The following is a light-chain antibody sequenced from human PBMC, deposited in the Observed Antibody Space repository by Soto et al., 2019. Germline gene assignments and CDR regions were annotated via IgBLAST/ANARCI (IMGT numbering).Light chain of an antibody. CDR3: QQYYSRES. V-gene: IGKV1-5*03. Sequence: DIQVTQSPSIVSASVGDTVTITCRASQAVNPWLAWHQQKPGKVPRVLIYKTSDLENGVPSRFSGSGSGTGFTLTISNLQPDDFATYYCQQYYSRESFGQGTKVDIK. J-gene: IGKJ1*01. CDR2: KTS. CDR1: QAVNPW.